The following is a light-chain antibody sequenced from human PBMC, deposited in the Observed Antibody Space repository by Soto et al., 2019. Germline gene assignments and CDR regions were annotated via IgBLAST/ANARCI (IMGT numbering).Light chain of an antibody. CDR3: QRYNSYPFT. V-gene: IGKV1-5*01. CDR2: DAS. CDR1: QGISTW. Sequence: DIQMTQSPSTLSASVGDRVTLTCRASQGISTWLAWYQQRPGEAPKVLIYDASSLESGVPSRFSGSGSETEFPLTISRLQPDGFATYYCQRYNSYPFTFGPGTKVDI. J-gene: IGKJ3*01.